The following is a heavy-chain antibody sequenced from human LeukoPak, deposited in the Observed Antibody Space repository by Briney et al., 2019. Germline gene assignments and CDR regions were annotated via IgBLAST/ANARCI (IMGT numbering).Heavy chain of an antibody. J-gene: IGHJ4*02. CDR1: GYTFTGYY. Sequence: ASVKVSCKASGYTFTGYYMHWVRQAPGQRLEWMGWINPNSGGTNYAQKFQGRVTMTRDTSISTAYMELSRLRSDDTAVYYCARSEEQWLSPFFDYWGQGTLVTVSS. CDR3: ARSEEQWLSPFFDY. D-gene: IGHD6-19*01. CDR2: INPNSGGT. V-gene: IGHV1-2*02.